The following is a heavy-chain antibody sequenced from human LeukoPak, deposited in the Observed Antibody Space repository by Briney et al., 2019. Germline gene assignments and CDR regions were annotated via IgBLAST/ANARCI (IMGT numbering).Heavy chain of an antibody. V-gene: IGHV4-61*02. CDR1: GGSISSGSYY. J-gene: IGHJ5*02. CDR2: IYTSGST. CDR3: ASPGGSLNWFDP. Sequence: PSQTLSLTCTVSGGSISSGSYYWSWIRQPAGKGLEWIGRIYTSGSTNYNPSLKSRVTISVDTSKNQFSLKLSSVTAADTAVYYCASPGGSLNWFDPWGQGTLVTVSS. D-gene: IGHD2-15*01.